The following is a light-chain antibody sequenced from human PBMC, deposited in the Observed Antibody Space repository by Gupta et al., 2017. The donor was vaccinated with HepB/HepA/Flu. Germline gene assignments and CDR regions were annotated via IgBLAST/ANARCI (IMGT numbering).Light chain of an antibody. CDR1: HDINSY. V-gene: IGKV1-12*01. CDR3: QQGNSIPRT. J-gene: IGKJ4*01. CDR2: TAT. Sequence: QMIQSPSSVSASVGDTVTITCRASHDINSYLDWYQQKPGKAPKPLIYTATSLHSGVPPRFSGSGSGTDFSLTISSLQPEDSTTYYCQQGNSIPRTFGGGTKLEIK.